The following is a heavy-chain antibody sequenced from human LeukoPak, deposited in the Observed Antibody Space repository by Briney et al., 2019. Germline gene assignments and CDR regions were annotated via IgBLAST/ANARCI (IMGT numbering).Heavy chain of an antibody. D-gene: IGHD3-22*01. J-gene: IGHJ5*02. Sequence: GGSLRLSCAASGFTFSSYWMSWVRQAPGKGLEWVSVIYSGGSTYYADSVKGRFTISRDNSKNTLYLQMSSLRAEDTAVYYCARHEEDYDSSWFDPWGQGTLVTVSS. CDR3: ARHEEDYDSSWFDP. CDR2: IYSGGST. CDR1: GFTFSSYW. V-gene: IGHV3-66*04.